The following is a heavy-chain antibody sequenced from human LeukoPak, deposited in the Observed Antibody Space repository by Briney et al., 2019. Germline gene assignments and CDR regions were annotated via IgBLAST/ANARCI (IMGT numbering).Heavy chain of an antibody. V-gene: IGHV1-69*05. J-gene: IGHJ1*01. D-gene: IGHD3-16*02. Sequence: ASVKVSCTASGYTFTSYGISWVRQAPGQGLEWVGGNVPIFGTVKYAQKFQGRVTITTDESTSTAYMELSSLRSGDTAVYHCATSERGRFYDYAWGSYRFYFRHWGQGTLVTVSS. CDR1: GYTFTSYG. CDR3: ATSERGRFYDYAWGSYRFYFRH. CDR2: NVPIFGTV.